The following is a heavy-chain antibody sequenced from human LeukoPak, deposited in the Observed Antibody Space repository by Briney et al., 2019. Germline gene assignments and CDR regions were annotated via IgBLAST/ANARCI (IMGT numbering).Heavy chain of an antibody. D-gene: IGHD3-16*01. CDR1: AYTFIDYY. V-gene: IGHV1-69-2*01. CDR2: LDPEDGET. Sequence: ATVKISFKASAYTFIDYYIHWVQQAPGKEVEWMGRLDPEDGETIYSEKFHGRVTIIADTSTDTAYMELSSLRSEDTAVYYCATLGGVSPRAQDHYYYYMDVWGKGTTVTVSS. CDR3: ATLGGVSPRAQDHYYYYMDV. J-gene: IGHJ6*03.